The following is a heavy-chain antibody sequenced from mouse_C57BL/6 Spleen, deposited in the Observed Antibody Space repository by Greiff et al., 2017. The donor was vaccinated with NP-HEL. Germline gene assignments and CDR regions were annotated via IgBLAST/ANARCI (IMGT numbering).Heavy chain of an antibody. D-gene: IGHD3-1*01. J-gene: IGHJ4*01. V-gene: IGHV5-17*01. Sequence: EVKVVESGGGLVKPGGSLKLSCAASGFTFSDYGMHWVRQAPEKGLEWVAYISSGSSTIYYADTVKGRFTISRDNAKNTLFLQMTSLRSEDTAMYYCARFGEDYAMDYWGQGTSVTVSS. CDR2: ISSGSSTI. CDR1: GFTFSDYG. CDR3: ARFGEDYAMDY.